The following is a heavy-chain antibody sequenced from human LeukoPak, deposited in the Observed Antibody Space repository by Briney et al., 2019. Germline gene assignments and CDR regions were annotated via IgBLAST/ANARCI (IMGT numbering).Heavy chain of an antibody. CDR1: GFTFSSYS. D-gene: IGHD1-26*01. CDR2: ISSSSSYI. V-gene: IGHV3-21*01. CDR3: ARDVQKGGYYFGGSWYFDL. J-gene: IGHJ2*01. Sequence: GGSLRLSCAASGFTFSSYSMNWVRQAPGKGLEWVSSISSSSSYIYYADSVKGRFTISRDNAKNSLYLQMNSLRAEDTAVYYCARDVQKGGYYFGGSWYFDLWGRGTLVTVSS.